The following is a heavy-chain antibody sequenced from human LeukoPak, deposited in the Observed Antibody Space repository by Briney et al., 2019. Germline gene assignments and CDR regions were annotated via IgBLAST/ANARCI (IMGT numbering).Heavy chain of an antibody. Sequence: SETLSLTCTVSGGSISSHYWSWIRQPPGKGLEWIGYIYYSGSTNYNPSLKSRVTISVDTSKNQFSLKLSSVTAADTAVYYCARDYSGSYLGAFDIWGQGTMVTVSS. CDR3: ARDYSGSYLGAFDI. D-gene: IGHD1-26*01. V-gene: IGHV4-59*11. CDR2: IYYSGST. CDR1: GGSISSHY. J-gene: IGHJ3*02.